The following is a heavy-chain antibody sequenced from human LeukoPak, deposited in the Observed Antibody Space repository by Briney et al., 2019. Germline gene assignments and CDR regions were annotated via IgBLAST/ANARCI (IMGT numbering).Heavy chain of an antibody. CDR1: GGSISSGDYP. V-gene: IGHV4-30-2*01. CDR3: ARRFYGSGSQFDY. D-gene: IGHD3-10*01. Sequence: SQTLSLTCAVFGGSISSGDYPWSWIRQPPGKGLEWIGYIFHTGHTSYNPSLKSRVTISVDMSKNQLSLKLSSVTAADTAVYYCARRFYGSGSQFDYWGQGTLVTVSS. CDR2: IFHTGHT. J-gene: IGHJ4*02.